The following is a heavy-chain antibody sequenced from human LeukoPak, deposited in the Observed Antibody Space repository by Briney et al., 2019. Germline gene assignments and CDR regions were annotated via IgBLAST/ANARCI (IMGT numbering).Heavy chain of an antibody. D-gene: IGHD3-22*01. J-gene: IGHJ4*02. CDR3: AKSYYYDTSGYYYLDY. Sequence: GGSLRLSCAASGFTFNNYGMLWVRQAPGKGLEWVALISYDGSNKYYADSVKGRFTISRDNSKNTLYLQMDSLRAEDTAVYYCAKSYYYDTSGYYYLDYWGQGTLVTVSS. CDR1: GFTFNNYG. V-gene: IGHV3-30*18. CDR2: ISYDGSNK.